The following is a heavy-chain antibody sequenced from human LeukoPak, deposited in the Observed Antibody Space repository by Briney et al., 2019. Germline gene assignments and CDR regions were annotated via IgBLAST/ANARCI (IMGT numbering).Heavy chain of an antibody. CDR1: GFAFSNYA. D-gene: IGHD3-10*01. V-gene: IGHV3-23*01. J-gene: IGHJ4*02. CDR3: AKAVRSMVTGGGYFDS. CDR2: LSGGGDSR. Sequence: GGSLRLSCAASGFAFSNYAMSWVRQAPGKGLEWVSSLSGGGDSRYYADSVMGRFTISRDNSKNTLYLQMNSLRAEDTAVYYCAKAVRSMVTGGGYFDSWGPGTLVTVSS.